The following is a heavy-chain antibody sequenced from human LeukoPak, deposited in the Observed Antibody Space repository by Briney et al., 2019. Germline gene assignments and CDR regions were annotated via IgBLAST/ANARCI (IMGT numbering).Heavy chain of an antibody. D-gene: IGHD4-23*01. CDR2: ISSDGTNA. CDR1: GFTFSTYW. J-gene: IGHJ4*02. Sequence: PGGSLRLSCAASGFTFSTYWMHWVRQVPGKGLVWVSRISSDGTNANYADSVKGRFTISRDNAKNTLYLQMNSLRAEDTAVYYCAGGNYGGNYLSFDYWGQGTLVTVSS. V-gene: IGHV3-74*01. CDR3: AGGNYGGNYLSFDY.